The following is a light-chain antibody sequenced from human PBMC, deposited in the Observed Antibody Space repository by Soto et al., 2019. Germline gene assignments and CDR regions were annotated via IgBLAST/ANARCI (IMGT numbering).Light chain of an antibody. CDR3: QQYGSSPQT. Sequence: EIVLRQSPATLSVSPGERFTLSCRASQSVDINLAWYQQKPGRAPRLLIYGASSRATGIPDRFSGSGSGTDFTLTISRLEPEDFAVYYCQQYGSSPQTFGQGTKVDI. J-gene: IGKJ1*01. CDR2: GAS. CDR1: QSVDIN. V-gene: IGKV3-20*01.